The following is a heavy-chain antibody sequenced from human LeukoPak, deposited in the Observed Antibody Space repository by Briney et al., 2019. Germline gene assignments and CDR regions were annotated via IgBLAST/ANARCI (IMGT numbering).Heavy chain of an antibody. CDR1: GGSISSNY. V-gene: IGHV4-59*01. CDR3: AREEVPYSYGFGDAFDI. Sequence: SETLSLTCTASGGSISSNYWSWIRQPPGKGLEWIGRIYYSGTTNYNPSLKSRVTISVDTSKNQFSLKLSSVTAADTAVYYCAREEVPYSYGFGDAFDIWGQGTMVTVSS. D-gene: IGHD5-18*01. J-gene: IGHJ3*02. CDR2: IYYSGTT.